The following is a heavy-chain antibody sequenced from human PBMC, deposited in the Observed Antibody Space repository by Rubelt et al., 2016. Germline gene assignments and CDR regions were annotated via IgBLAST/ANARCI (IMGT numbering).Heavy chain of an antibody. Sequence: QVQLVQSGAEVKKPGSSVKVSCKASGGTFSSYAISWLRQAPGQGLEWMGWISAYNGNTNYAQKLQGRVTMTTDTSTSTAYRELRSLGSDDTAGDYWATDEWERDAFDIWGQGTMVTVSS. CDR3: ATDEWERDAFDI. V-gene: IGHV1-18*01. J-gene: IGHJ3*02. CDR1: GGTFSSYA. D-gene: IGHD1-26*01. CDR2: ISAYNGNT.